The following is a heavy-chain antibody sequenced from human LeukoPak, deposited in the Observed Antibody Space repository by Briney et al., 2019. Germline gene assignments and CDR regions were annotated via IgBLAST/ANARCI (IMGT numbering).Heavy chain of an antibody. D-gene: IGHD2-2*01. J-gene: IGHJ3*02. CDR2: IRYDGSNK. CDR3: AKTSDIVVVPAASGAFDI. CDR1: GFTFSSYG. V-gene: IGHV3-30*02. Sequence: GGSLRLSCAASGFTFSSYGMHWVRQAPGKGLEWVAFIRYDGSNKYYADSVKGRFTISRDNSKNTLYLQMNSLRAEDTAVYYCAKTSDIVVVPAASGAFDIWGQGTMVTVSS.